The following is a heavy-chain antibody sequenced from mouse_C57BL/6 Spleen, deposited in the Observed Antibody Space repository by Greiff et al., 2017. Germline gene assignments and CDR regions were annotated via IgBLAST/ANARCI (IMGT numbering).Heavy chain of an antibody. CDR3: ARDLLWSYYFDY. Sequence: QVQLQQSGAELVKPGASVKLSCKASGYTFTSYWMHWVKQRPGQGLEWIGMIHPNSGSTNYNEKFKSKATLTVDKSSSTAYMQLSSLTSEDSAVYYCARDLLWSYYFDYWGQGTTLTVSS. J-gene: IGHJ2*01. V-gene: IGHV1-64*01. CDR1: GYTFTSYW. D-gene: IGHD2-10*01. CDR2: IHPNSGST.